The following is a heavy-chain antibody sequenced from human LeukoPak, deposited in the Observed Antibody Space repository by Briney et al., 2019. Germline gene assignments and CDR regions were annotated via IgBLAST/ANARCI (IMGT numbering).Heavy chain of an antibody. V-gene: IGHV1-2*06. D-gene: IGHD2-21*01. CDR1: GYTFTGYY. J-gene: IGHJ4*02. CDR3: AIDSQVSGDY. Sequence: ASVKVSCKASGYTFTGYYLHWVRQAPGQGLVWMGRIDPNSGGTNYAQKFRGRVTMTRDTSTSTAYMDLSGLTSDDTALYYCAIDSQVSGDYWGQGTLVTVSS. CDR2: IDPNSGGT.